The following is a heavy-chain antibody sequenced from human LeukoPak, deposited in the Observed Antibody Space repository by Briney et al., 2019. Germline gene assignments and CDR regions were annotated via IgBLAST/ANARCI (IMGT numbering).Heavy chain of an antibody. V-gene: IGHV4-39*07. J-gene: IGHJ4*02. D-gene: IGHD6-19*01. Sequence: GSLRLSCAASGFTFSSYGMHWVRQAPGKGLEWIGTIDYSGNTYYNPSLKSRATISTDTSRTQFSLNLSSVTAADTAVYYCAREYTLYRSGWFLDYWGQGTVVTVSS. CDR3: AREYTLYRSGWFLDY. CDR1: GFTFSSYG. CDR2: IDYSGNT.